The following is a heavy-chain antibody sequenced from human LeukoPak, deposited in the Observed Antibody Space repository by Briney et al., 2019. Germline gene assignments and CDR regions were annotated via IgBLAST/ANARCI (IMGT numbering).Heavy chain of an antibody. CDR2: IYYSGNS. J-gene: IGHJ4*02. D-gene: IGHD4-23*01. V-gene: IGHV4-39*01. CDR3: AKATVVLYYFDY. Sequence: SETLSLTCTVSGGSISSSSNYWGWTSQPPGKGLEWLGSIYYSGNSYYNPYHKSRVTISVDTSKNQFSLKLSSQTAADTAVYYCAKATVVLYYFDYWGRGTLVAVSS. CDR1: GGSISSSSNY.